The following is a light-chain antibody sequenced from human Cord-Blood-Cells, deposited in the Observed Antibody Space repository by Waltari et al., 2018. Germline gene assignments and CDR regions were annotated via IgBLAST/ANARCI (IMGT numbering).Light chain of an antibody. Sequence: EIVLTQSPATLSLSPGERATLACRASQSVSSYLAWYQQEPGQAPRLLIYDASNSATGIPARFSGSGCGTDFTLTISRLEPEDFAVYYCQQRSNWPTFGGGTKVEIK. CDR2: DAS. CDR1: QSVSSY. J-gene: IGKJ4*01. V-gene: IGKV3-11*01. CDR3: QQRSNWPT.